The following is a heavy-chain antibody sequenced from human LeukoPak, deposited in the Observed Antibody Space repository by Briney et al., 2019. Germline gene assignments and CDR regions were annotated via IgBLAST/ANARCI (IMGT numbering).Heavy chain of an antibody. CDR1: GYTFTSYG. D-gene: IGHD2-21*01. V-gene: IGHV1-69*13. CDR3: ARDQDCGGDCPPGDI. CDR2: IIPIFGTA. Sequence: ASVKVSCKASGYTFTSYGISRVRQAPGQGLEWMGGIIPIFGTANYAQKFQGRVTITADESTSTAYMELSSLRSEDTAVYYCARDQDCGGDCPPGDIWGQGTMVTVSS. J-gene: IGHJ3*02.